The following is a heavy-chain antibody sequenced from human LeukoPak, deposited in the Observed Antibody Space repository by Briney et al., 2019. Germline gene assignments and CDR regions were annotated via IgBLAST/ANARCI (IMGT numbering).Heavy chain of an antibody. CDR3: ARDLPYYFDSSGYPEMGY. J-gene: IGHJ4*02. V-gene: IGHV3-21*01. D-gene: IGHD3-22*01. Sequence: GGSLRLSCAASGFTFSSYSMNWVRQAPGKGLEWVSSISSSSSYIYYADSVKGRFTISRDNAKNSLYLQMNSLRAEDTAVYYCARDLPYYFDSSGYPEMGYWGQGTLVTVSS. CDR1: GFTFSSYS. CDR2: ISSSSSYI.